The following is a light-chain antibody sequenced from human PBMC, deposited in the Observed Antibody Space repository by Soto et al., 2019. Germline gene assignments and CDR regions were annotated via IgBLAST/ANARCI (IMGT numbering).Light chain of an antibody. CDR1: QSISSY. V-gene: IGKV1-39*01. CDR2: AAS. CDR3: QQSYSTTALT. J-gene: IGKJ4*01. Sequence: DIQMTQSPSSLSASVGDRVTITCRASQSISSYLHWYQQKPGKAPKLLIYAASSLQSGVPSRFSGSGSGTDFTHTISSLQPEDFATYYCQQSYSTTALTFGGGTKVEIK.